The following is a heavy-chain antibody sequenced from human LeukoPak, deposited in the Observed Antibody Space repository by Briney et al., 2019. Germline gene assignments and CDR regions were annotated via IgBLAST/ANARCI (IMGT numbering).Heavy chain of an antibody. J-gene: IGHJ4*02. CDR1: GGSISSGGYY. CDR3: ARRFGASGWVDY. CDR2: IYYSGST. Sequence: PSQTLSLTCTVSGGSISSGGYYWSWIRQHPGKGLEWIGYIYYSGSTYYNPSLKSRVTISVDTSKNQFSLKLSSVTAADTAVYYCARRFGASGWVDYWGQGTLVTVSS. D-gene: IGHD6-19*01. V-gene: IGHV4-31*03.